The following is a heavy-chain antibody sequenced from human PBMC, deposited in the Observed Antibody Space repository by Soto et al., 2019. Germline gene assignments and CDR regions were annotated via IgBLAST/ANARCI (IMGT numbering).Heavy chain of an antibody. CDR3: AREMGAPPARGFDY. CDR2: ISSSSSTI. J-gene: IGHJ4*02. Sequence: PGGSLRLSCAASGFTFSSYSMNWVRQAPGKGLEWVSYISSSSSTIYYADSVKGRFTISRDNAKNSLYLQMNSLRAEDTAVYYCAREMGAPPARGFDYWGQGALVTVSS. CDR1: GFTFSSYS. V-gene: IGHV3-48*01. D-gene: IGHD2-8*01.